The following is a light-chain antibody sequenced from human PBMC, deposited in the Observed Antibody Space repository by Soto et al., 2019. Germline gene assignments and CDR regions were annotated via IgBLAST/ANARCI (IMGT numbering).Light chain of an antibody. V-gene: IGKV3-20*01. Sequence: EIVFTQSPATLSLSPGERATLSCSASRSVGTFLAWYQQKPGQAPRLLIYGASSRATVIPDRFSGSGSGTDFTLTISRLEPEDFAVYYCQQYSNSPPLTFGGGTKVDIK. CDR1: RSVGTF. CDR3: QQYSNSPPLT. CDR2: GAS. J-gene: IGKJ4*01.